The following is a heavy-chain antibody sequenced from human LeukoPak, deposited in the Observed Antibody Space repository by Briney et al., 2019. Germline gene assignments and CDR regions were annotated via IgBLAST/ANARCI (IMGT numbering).Heavy chain of an antibody. CDR3: ARWIHDSAAWRLDY. Sequence: GGSLRLSCAASGFTLSIYYMIWVRQAPGKGLEGVANIRQDASAVFQVDSLKGRFTVSRDNTKNSLYMQMSRRRVEDTAVYYCARWIHDSAAWRLDYWGRGALVTVSS. CDR1: GFTLSIYY. CDR2: IRQDASAV. J-gene: IGHJ4*01. D-gene: IGHD3-22*01. V-gene: IGHV3-7*04.